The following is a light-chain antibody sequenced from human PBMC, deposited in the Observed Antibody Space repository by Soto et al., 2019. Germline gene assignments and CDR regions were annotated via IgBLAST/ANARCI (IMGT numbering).Light chain of an antibody. CDR2: RAS. CDR3: HQYSNWPPWT. CDR1: QSLNDN. Sequence: EIVMTQSASTLSVSPGERATLSCRASQSLNDNLAWYQQKPGQAPRLLIYRASTRATGVPARFSASGSGTEFTLTISSLQSEDSAVYYCHQYSNWPPWTFGPGTKVDI. J-gene: IGKJ1*01. V-gene: IGKV3-15*01.